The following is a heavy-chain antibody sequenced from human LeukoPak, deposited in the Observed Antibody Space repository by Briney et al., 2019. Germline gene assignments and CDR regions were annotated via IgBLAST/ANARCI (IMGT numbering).Heavy chain of an antibody. CDR3: ARGYGGSYFTYYYYMDV. D-gene: IGHD1-26*01. CDR1: GYTFTSYD. Sequence: ASVKVSFKASGYTFTSYDINWVRQATGQGLEWMGWMNPNSGNTGHAQKFQGRVTITRNTSISTAYMELSSLRSEDTAVYYCARGYGGSYFTYYYYMDVWGKGTTVTVSS. J-gene: IGHJ6*03. CDR2: MNPNSGNT. V-gene: IGHV1-8*03.